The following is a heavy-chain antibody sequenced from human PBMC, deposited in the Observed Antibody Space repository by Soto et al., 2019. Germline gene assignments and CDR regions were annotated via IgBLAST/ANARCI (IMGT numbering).Heavy chain of an antibody. D-gene: IGHD6-6*01. CDR2: ISGSGGST. V-gene: IGHV3-23*01. J-gene: IGHJ2*01. CDR1: GFTFSSYA. Sequence: PGGSLRLSCAASGFTFSSYAMSWVRQAPGKGLEWVSAISGSGGSTYYADSVKGRFTISRDNSKNTLYLQMNSLRAEDTAVYYCANLPPYLIAARPSEAVSAEFDLWGRGTLVTVSS. CDR3: ANLPPYLIAARPSEAVSAEFDL.